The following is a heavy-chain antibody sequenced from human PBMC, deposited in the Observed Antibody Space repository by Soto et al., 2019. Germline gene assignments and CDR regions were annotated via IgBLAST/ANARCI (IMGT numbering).Heavy chain of an antibody. CDR1: GFTFSNYA. CDR2: ISGSGGST. Sequence: GGSLRLSCAASGFTFSNYAMSWVRQAPGKGLEWVSAISGSGGSTYYADSVKGRFTISRDNSKNTLYLQMNSLRAEDTAVYYCAKGAVAPFYYYYYYMDVWGKGTTVTVSS. V-gene: IGHV3-23*01. J-gene: IGHJ6*03. D-gene: IGHD6-19*01. CDR3: AKGAVAPFYYYYYYMDV.